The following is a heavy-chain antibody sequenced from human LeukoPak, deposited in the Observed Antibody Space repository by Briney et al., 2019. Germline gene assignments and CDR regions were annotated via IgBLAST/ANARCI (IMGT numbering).Heavy chain of an antibody. CDR3: TRQPDYGDYG. Sequence: GGSLRLSCTASGFTFGDYAMSWLRQAPGKGLEWVGFIRSKAYGGTTEYAASVKGRFTISRDDSKSIAYLQMNSLKTEDTAVYYCTRQPDYGDYGGGQGTLVTVSS. D-gene: IGHD4-17*01. CDR2: IRSKAYGGTT. CDR1: GFTFGDYA. J-gene: IGHJ4*02. V-gene: IGHV3-49*03.